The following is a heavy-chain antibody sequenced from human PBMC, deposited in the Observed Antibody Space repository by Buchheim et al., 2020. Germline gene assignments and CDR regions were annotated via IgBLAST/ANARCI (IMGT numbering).Heavy chain of an antibody. CDR2: INDSGNS. CDR3: ARGLHYYESGGYRRRARWFDP. J-gene: IGHJ5*02. CDR1: GGSFSGYY. V-gene: IGHV4-34*01. D-gene: IGHD3-22*01. Sequence: QVQLQQWGAGLLKPSETLSLTCAVYGGSFSGYYWSWIRQPPGKGLEWIGEINDSGNSNYNPSLKSRVAISVDTSKNQFSLNLSSVTAADTAVYYCARGLHYYESGGYRRRARWFDPWGQGTL.